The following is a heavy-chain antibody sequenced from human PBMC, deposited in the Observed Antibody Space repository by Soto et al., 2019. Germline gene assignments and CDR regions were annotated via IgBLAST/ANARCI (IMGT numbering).Heavy chain of an antibody. Sequence: QLQLQESGPGLVKPSETLSLTCTVSGGSISSSSYYWGWIRQPPGKGLEWIGSIYYSGSTYYNPSLKSRVTISVDTSKNQFSLKLSSVTAADTAVYYCARRVRWEPDEDYWGQGTLVTVSS. CDR3: ARRVRWEPDEDY. CDR2: IYYSGST. D-gene: IGHD1-26*01. V-gene: IGHV4-39*01. J-gene: IGHJ4*02. CDR1: GGSISSSSYY.